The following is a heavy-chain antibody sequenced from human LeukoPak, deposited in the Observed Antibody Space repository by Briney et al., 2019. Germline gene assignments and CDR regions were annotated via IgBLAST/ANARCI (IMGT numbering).Heavy chain of an antibody. D-gene: IGHD4-23*01. Sequence: SETLSLTCTVSGGSIRSYYWSWIRQAPGKGLEWIGFISYSAYTSYSPSLKSRVAISVDSSKSQFSLRLSSMTAADTAIYYCARGRNDNGGMFFDSWAQGTLVTVSS. CDR1: GGSIRSYY. CDR3: ARGRNDNGGMFFDS. CDR2: ISYSAYT. V-gene: IGHV4-59*01. J-gene: IGHJ4*02.